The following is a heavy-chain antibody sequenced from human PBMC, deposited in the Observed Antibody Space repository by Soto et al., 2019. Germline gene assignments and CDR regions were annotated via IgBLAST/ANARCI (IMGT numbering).Heavy chain of an antibody. CDR3: AREPYYDSYISPDY. CDR2: SSAYNGNT. D-gene: IGHD3-22*01. J-gene: IGHJ4*02. V-gene: IGHV1-18*01. Sequence: QVQLVQSGAEVKKPGASVKVSCKASGYTFTSYGISWVRQAPGQGLEWMGGSSAYNGNTNYAQKLQGRVTMTTDTSTSTAYMEMRSLRSDDTAVYYCAREPYYDSYISPDYWGQGTLVTVSS. CDR1: GYTFTSYG.